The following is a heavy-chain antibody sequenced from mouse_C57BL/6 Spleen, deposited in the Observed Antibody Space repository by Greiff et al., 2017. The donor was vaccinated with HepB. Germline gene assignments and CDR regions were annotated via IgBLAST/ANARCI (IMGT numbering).Heavy chain of an antibody. CDR3: ARSHYSNSFFDY. Sequence: VKLMESGAELARPGASVKLSCKASGYTFTSYGISWVKQRTGQGLEWIGEIYPRSGNTYYNEKFKGKATLTADKSSSTAYMELRSLTSEDSAVYFCARSHYSNSFFDYWGQGTTLTVSS. CDR1: GYTFTSYG. CDR2: IYPRSGNT. J-gene: IGHJ2*01. D-gene: IGHD2-5*01. V-gene: IGHV1-81*01.